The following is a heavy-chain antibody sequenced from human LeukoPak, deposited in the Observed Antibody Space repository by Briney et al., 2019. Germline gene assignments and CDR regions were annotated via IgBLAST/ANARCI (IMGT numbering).Heavy chain of an antibody. CDR1: GDSIGSSSYY. J-gene: IGHJ6*03. CDR2: IYYNGNT. D-gene: IGHD3-10*01. V-gene: IGHV4-39*01. Sequence: SETMSLTCTVSGDSIGSSSYYWGWVRQPPGTGLEWIGSIYYNGNTYYNPSLKGRVTISVDTSKNEFSLKLSSVTAADTAVYSCARMVRGRGYYFYYMDVWGIGTTVTVSS. CDR3: ARMVRGRGYYFYYMDV.